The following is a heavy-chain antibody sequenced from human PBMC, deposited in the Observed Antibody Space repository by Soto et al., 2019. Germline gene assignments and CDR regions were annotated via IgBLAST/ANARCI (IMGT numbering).Heavy chain of an antibody. D-gene: IGHD1-1*01. V-gene: IGHV3-48*02. CDR1: GFTFSIYN. CDR3: AGSNLNERMRTDD. CDR2: ISSGSSTI. Sequence: EVQLVESGGGLVQPGGSLRRSCAASGFTFSIYNMNWVRQAPGKGLEWVSYISSGSSTIYYADSVKGRFTISRDNAKNSLYLQMNSLRDEYTAVYYCAGSNLNERMRTDDWGQGTLVTVSS. J-gene: IGHJ4*02.